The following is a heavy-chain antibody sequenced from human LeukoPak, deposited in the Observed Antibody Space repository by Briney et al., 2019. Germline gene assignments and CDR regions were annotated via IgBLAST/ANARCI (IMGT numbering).Heavy chain of an antibody. CDR2: IIPIFGTA. CDR3: ARVRRDGYNQNYFDY. Sequence: SVKVSCKASGGTFSSYAIIWVRQAPGQGLEWMGRIIPIFGTANYAQKFQGRVTITTDESTSTAYMELSSLRFEDTAVYYCARVRRDGYNQNYFDYWGQGTLVTVSS. J-gene: IGHJ4*02. D-gene: IGHD5-24*01. CDR1: GGTFSSYA. V-gene: IGHV1-69*05.